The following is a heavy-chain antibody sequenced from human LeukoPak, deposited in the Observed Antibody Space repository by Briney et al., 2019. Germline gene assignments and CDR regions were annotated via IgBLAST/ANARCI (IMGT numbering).Heavy chain of an antibody. CDR3: ARNLGYCSSTSCYGLWAFDI. CDR2: IIPIFGTA. D-gene: IGHD2-2*01. Sequence: GASVKVSCKASGGTFSSYAISWVRQAPGQGLEWMGGIIPIFGTANYAQKFQGRVTITADESTSTAYMELSSLRSEDTAVYYCARNLGYCSSTSCYGLWAFDIWGQGTMVTVSS. J-gene: IGHJ3*02. CDR1: GGTFSSYA. V-gene: IGHV1-69*13.